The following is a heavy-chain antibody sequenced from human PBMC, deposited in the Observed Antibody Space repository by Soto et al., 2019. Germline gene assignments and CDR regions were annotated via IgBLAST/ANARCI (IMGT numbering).Heavy chain of an antibody. CDR3: ATEGTTPFDY. Sequence: GGSLRLSCAASGFNFSNYGIHWVRQAPGKGLEWVAIIWFDGSKKYYADSVKGRFTLSRDNSKNTLYLQMNSLRVEDTAVYYCATEGTTPFDYWGQGTLVTVSS. V-gene: IGHV3-33*01. CDR1: GFNFSNYG. J-gene: IGHJ4*02. D-gene: IGHD1-7*01. CDR2: IWFDGSKK.